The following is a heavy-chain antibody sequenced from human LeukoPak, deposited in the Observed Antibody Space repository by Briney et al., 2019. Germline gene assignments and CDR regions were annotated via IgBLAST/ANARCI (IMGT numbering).Heavy chain of an antibody. CDR1: GFTFSSYN. J-gene: IGHJ4*02. D-gene: IGHD3-3*01. CDR3: ARDNRITIFGVVIMFDY. CDR2: ISSSSSTI. Sequence: GGSPRLSCAGSGFTFSSYNMNWVRQAPGKGLEWVSYISSSSSTIYYADSVKGRFTISRDNAKNSLYLQMNSLRDEDAAVYYCARDNRITIFGVVIMFDYWGQGTLVTVSS. V-gene: IGHV3-48*02.